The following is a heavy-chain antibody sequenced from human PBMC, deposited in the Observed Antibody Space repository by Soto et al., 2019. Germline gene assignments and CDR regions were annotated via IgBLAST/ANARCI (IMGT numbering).Heavy chain of an antibody. Sequence: PGGSLRLSCAASGFTFSSYAMSWVRQAPGKGLEWVSGISDSGGSTYYADSVKGRFTISRDNSKNTLYLQMNSLRAEDTAVYYCAKGTYYYGSAPYYFDYWGQGTLVTAS. CDR3: AKGTYYYGSAPYYFDY. CDR2: ISDSGGST. D-gene: IGHD3-10*01. V-gene: IGHV3-23*01. J-gene: IGHJ4*02. CDR1: GFTFSSYA.